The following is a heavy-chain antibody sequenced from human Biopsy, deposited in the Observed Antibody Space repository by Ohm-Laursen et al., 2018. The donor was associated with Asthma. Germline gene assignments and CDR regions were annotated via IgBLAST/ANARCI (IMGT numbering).Heavy chain of an antibody. CDR1: SGSGGYMRSGSYY. V-gene: IGHV4-39*01. D-gene: IGHD6-13*01. CDR3: VRGSSSWHHGPFHYYYGLDV. CDR2: IYYSGTT. Sequence: TLSLTCSLSSGSGGYMRSGSYYWGWIRQPPGKGLGWIGSIYYSGTTYYNPSLESRVTVSADTSKNQFSLKLTSVTAADTAVYYCVRGSSSWHHGPFHYYYGLDVWGQGTTATVSS. J-gene: IGHJ6*02.